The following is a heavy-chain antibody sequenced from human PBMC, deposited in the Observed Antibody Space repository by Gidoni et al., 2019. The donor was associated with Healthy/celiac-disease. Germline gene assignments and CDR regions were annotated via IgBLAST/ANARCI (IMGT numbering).Heavy chain of an antibody. CDR3: TTIIVVVPAAISRFYYMDV. Sequence: EVQLVESVGGLVKPGGSLRLSCAASGFTFLNAWMSWPRQGPVKGREWVGRIKSKTDGGTTNYAAPVKGRFTISRDDSKNTLYLKMNSLKTEDTAVYYCTTIIVVVPAAISRFYYMDVWGKGTTVTVSS. CDR2: IKSKTDGGTT. J-gene: IGHJ6*03. CDR1: GFTFLNAW. V-gene: IGHV3-15*01. D-gene: IGHD2-2*02.